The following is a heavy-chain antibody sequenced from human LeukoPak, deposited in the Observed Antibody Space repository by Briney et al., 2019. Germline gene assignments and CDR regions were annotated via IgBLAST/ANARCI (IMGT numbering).Heavy chain of an antibody. CDR2: ISGSSGIYK. J-gene: IGHJ4*02. CDR3: ARRAGGYSHPYDY. D-gene: IGHD4-23*01. V-gene: IGHV3-21*04. Sequence: GGSLRLSCAASEFSFSAYSMNWVRQAPGKGLEWVSSISGSSGIYKYYADSVKGRFTISRDNSKNTLYLQMNSLRAEDTAVYYCARRAGGYSHPYDYWGQGTLVTVSS. CDR1: EFSFSAYS.